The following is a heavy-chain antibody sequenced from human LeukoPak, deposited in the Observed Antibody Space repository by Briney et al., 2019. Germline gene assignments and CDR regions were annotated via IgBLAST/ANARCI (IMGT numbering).Heavy chain of an antibody. CDR3: ARDYRHSGYDLDY. CDR2: ISAYNGNT. V-gene: IGHV1-18*01. J-gene: IGHJ4*02. Sequence: GASVKVSCKASGYTFTSYGISWVRQAPGQGLEWMGWISAYNGNTNYAQKLQGRVTMTTDTSTSTAYVELRSLRSDDTAVYYCARDYRHSGYDLDYWGQGTLVTVSS. D-gene: IGHD5-12*01. CDR1: GYTFTSYG.